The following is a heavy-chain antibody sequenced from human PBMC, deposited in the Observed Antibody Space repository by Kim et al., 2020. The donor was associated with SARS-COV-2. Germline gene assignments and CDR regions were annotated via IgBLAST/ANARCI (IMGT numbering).Heavy chain of an antibody. Sequence: SETLSLTCIVSGGAISSSIYYWGWIRQPPGKGLEWIGSIYESGTTYYSPSLKSRVTISVDTSNNHFSLKLNFVTAADTAVYYCARQGGEGPSDFYYYGMDVWGQGTTVTVSS. CDR2: IYESGTT. CDR1: GGAISSSIYY. CDR3: ARQGGEGPSDFYYYGMDV. D-gene: IGHD2-21*01. V-gene: IGHV4-39*01. J-gene: IGHJ6*02.